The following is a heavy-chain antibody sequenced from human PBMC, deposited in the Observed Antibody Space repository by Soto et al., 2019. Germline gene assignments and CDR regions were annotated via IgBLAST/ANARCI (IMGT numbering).Heavy chain of an antibody. CDR1: GGSISSGGYY. CDR2: IYYSGST. CDR3: ARDRRYYYDSSGYPHDAXDI. J-gene: IGHJ3*02. D-gene: IGHD3-22*01. Sequence: PSETLSLTCTVSGGSISSGGYYWSWIRQHPGKGLEWIGYIYYSGSTYYNPSLKSRLTISVDTSKNQFSLKLSSVTAADTAVYYCARDRRYYYDSSGYPHDAXDIWGQGTMVTVSS. V-gene: IGHV4-31*03.